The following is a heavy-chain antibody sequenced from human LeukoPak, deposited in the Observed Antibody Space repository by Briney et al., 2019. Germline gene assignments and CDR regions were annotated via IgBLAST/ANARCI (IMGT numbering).Heavy chain of an antibody. CDR1: GYTFTGYY. CDR2: INPNSGDT. V-gene: IGHV1-2*02. D-gene: IGHD6-13*01. J-gene: IGHJ1*01. CDR3: ARGSNLEYFQH. Sequence: ASVGVSCKASGYTFTGYYMHWVRQAPGQGLEWMGSINPNSGDTNYAQKFQGGVTMTRDTSISTAYMELSSLRSDDTAVYYCARGSNLEYFQHWGQGTLVTVSS.